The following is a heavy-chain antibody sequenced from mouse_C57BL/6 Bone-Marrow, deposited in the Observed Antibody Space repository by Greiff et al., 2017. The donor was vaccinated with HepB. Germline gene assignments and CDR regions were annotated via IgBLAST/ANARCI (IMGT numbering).Heavy chain of an antibody. CDR1: GFTFSSYA. D-gene: IGHD2-2*01. V-gene: IGHV5-4*01. Sequence: EVQGVESGGGLVKPGGSLKLSCAASGFTFSSYAMSWVRQTPEKRLEWVATISDGGSYTYYPDNVKGRFTISRDNAKNNLYLQMSHLKSEDTAMYYCASDYGYDEGFAYWGQGTLVTVSA. J-gene: IGHJ3*01. CDR3: ASDYGYDEGFAY. CDR2: ISDGGSYT.